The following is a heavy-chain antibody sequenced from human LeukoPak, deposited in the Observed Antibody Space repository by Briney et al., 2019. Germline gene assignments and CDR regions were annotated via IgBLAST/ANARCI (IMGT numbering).Heavy chain of an antibody. Sequence: SVNVSCKASGGTFSGYAISWVRQAPGQGLEWMGRIIPMLGIANSAQKFQGGVTLTADRSTSTAYMELSSLRSEDTAVYYCARYDVDTHTFDIWGQGTLVTVSS. V-gene: IGHV1-69*04. CDR2: IIPMLGIA. CDR3: ARYDVDTHTFDI. J-gene: IGHJ3*02. D-gene: IGHD5-18*01. CDR1: GGTFSGYA.